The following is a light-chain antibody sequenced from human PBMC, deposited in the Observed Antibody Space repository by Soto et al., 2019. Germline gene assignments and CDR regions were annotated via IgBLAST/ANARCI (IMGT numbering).Light chain of an antibody. CDR1: QSVSSSY. J-gene: IGKJ5*01. V-gene: IGKV3-20*01. CDR3: QQSYSTPPIT. Sequence: EIVFTQSPCTLSLSTGERATLSCRAIQSVSSSYLAWYQQKPGQAPRLLIYGASSRATGIPDRFSGSGSGTDFTLTISSLQPEDFATYYCQQSYSTPPITFGQGTRLEI. CDR2: GAS.